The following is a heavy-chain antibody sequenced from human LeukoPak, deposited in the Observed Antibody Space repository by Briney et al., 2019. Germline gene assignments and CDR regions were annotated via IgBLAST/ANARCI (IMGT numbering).Heavy chain of an antibody. V-gene: IGHV4-34*01. D-gene: IGHD3-16*02. CDR3: ARDDYVWGSYRPFNI. Sequence: PSETLSLTCAVYGGSFSGYYWSWIRQPPGKGLEWIGEINHSGSTNYNPSLKSRVTISVDTSKNQFSLKLSSVTAADTAVYYCARDDYVWGSYRPFNIWGQGTMVTVSS. J-gene: IGHJ3*02. CDR1: GGSFSGYY. CDR2: INHSGST.